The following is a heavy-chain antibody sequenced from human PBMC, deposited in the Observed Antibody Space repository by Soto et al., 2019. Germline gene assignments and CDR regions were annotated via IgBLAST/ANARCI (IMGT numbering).Heavy chain of an antibody. CDR3: ARSIVPAASRVTYYYYYGMDV. CDR2: INPNSGGT. V-gene: IGHV1-2*04. D-gene: IGHD2-2*01. CDR1: GYTFTGYY. Sequence: ASVKVSCKASGYTFTGYYMHWVRQAPGQGLEWMGWINPNSGGTNYAQKFQGWVTMTRDTSISTAYMELSGLRSDDTAVYYCARSIVPAASRVTYYYYYGMDVWGQGTTVTVSS. J-gene: IGHJ6*02.